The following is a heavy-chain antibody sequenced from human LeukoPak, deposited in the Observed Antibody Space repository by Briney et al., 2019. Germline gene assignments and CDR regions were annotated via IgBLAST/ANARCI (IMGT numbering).Heavy chain of an antibody. CDR3: ATVPVEQIAYGFTKVASFLDS. CDR1: GYTFSDYY. V-gene: IGHV1-2*02. Sequence: ASVKVSCKTSGYTFSDYYIHWVRQAPGQGLEWLGYIIPHSGGTTYAQKFQGRVTMTRDTSISAAYLDLSGLRSDDTAVYYCATVPVEQIAYGFTKVASFLDSWGPGTLVTVSS. CDR2: IIPHSGGT. J-gene: IGHJ5*01. D-gene: IGHD2/OR15-2a*01.